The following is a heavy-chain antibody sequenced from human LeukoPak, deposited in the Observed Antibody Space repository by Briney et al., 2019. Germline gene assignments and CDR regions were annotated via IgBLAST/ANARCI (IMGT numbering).Heavy chain of an antibody. V-gene: IGHV3-23*01. CDR3: AKAPYDFWSGYYFDY. Sequence: GGSLRLSCAASGYTFSSYAMSWVRQAPGKGLEWVSAISGSGGSTYYADSVKGRFTISRDNSKNTLYLQMNSLRAEDTAVYYCAKAPYDFWSGYYFDYWGQGTLVTVSS. J-gene: IGHJ4*02. CDR2: ISGSGGST. CDR1: GYTFSSYA. D-gene: IGHD3-3*01.